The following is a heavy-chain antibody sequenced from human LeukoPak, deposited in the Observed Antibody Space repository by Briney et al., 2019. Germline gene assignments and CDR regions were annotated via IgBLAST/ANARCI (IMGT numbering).Heavy chain of an antibody. Sequence: GASVKVSCKASGGTFSSYAISWVRQAPGQGLEWMGWISAYNGNTNYAQKLQGRVTMTTDTSTSTAYMELRSLRSDDTAVYYCAIDYGDRSDSDYWGQGTLVTVSS. CDR1: GGTFSSYA. CDR2: ISAYNGNT. CDR3: AIDYGDRSDSDY. V-gene: IGHV1-18*01. D-gene: IGHD4-17*01. J-gene: IGHJ4*02.